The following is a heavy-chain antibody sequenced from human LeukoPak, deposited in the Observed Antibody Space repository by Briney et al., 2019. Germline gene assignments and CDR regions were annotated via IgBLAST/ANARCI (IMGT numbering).Heavy chain of an antibody. Sequence: VASVKVSCKASGGTFSSYAISWGRPAPGQGLEWVGRIIPILGIANYAQKFQGRVTITADKSTSTAYMELSSLRSEDTAVYYCATERSKPDYGDERGAFDIWGQGTMVTVSS. CDR3: ATERSKPDYGDERGAFDI. V-gene: IGHV1-69*04. J-gene: IGHJ3*02. CDR1: GGTFSSYA. D-gene: IGHD4-17*01. CDR2: IIPILGIA.